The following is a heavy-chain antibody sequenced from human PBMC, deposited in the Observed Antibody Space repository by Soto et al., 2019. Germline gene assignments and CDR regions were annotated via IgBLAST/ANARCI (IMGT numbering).Heavy chain of an antibody. J-gene: IGHJ4*02. CDR3: ARAGRGNYGWDNDY. Sequence: GGSLRLSCAASGFTFPTYWMSWVREAPGKGLEWVANINEDGGGKYYVDSVKGRLPISRDNAKNSLFLQMNSLRAEDTAVYYCARAGRGNYGWDNDYWGQGTLLSV. CDR2: INEDGGGK. V-gene: IGHV3-7*03. CDR1: GFTFPTYW. D-gene: IGHD3-10*01.